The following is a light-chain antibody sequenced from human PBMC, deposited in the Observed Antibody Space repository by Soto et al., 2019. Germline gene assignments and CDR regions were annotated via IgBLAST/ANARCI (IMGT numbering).Light chain of an antibody. J-gene: IGKJ1*01. CDR2: RGS. V-gene: IGKV4-1*01. CDR3: HQYLTTPMT. CDR1: QSLLSSYSNENF. Sequence: DIVMTQSPDSLAVSLGERATINCKSSQSLLSSYSNENFFAWFQVKVGQPPKMLIYRGSDRRSGVPDRFSGSGSATHFTLTISSLQAEDVAVYYCHQYLTTPMTFGQGTKVEIK.